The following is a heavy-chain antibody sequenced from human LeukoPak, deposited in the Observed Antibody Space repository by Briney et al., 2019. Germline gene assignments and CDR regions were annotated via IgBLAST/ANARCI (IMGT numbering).Heavy chain of an antibody. V-gene: IGHV4-59*08. Sequence: ASETLSLTCTVSGDSINSYYWSWIRQPPGKGLERIGYIYYIGSTIYNPSLKSRVTISVDTSKNQLSLKLTSVPAADTAVYYCARHARIAVAGLDYWGQGTLVTVSS. CDR2: IYYIGST. D-gene: IGHD6-19*01. CDR3: ARHARIAVAGLDY. CDR1: GDSINSYY. J-gene: IGHJ4*02.